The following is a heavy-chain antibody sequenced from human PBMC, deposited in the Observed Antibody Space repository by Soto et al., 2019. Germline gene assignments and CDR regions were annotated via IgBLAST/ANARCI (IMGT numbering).Heavy chain of an antibody. Sequence: QVQLVESGGGVVQPGRSLRLSCAAFGFTFNSYGMHWVRQAPGKGLEWVAVIWYDGSNKNYADSVKGRFTIPRDNSKNTLFLQMNSLRAEDTAVYYCARERVSYCGGDCPTDSWGQGTLVTVSS. V-gene: IGHV3-33*01. CDR1: GFTFNSYG. J-gene: IGHJ4*02. CDR3: ARERVSYCGGDCPTDS. D-gene: IGHD2-21*02. CDR2: IWYDGSNK.